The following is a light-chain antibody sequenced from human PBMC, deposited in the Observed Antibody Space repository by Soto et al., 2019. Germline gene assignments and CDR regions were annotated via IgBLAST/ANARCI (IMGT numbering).Light chain of an antibody. CDR1: SSNFGAGND. V-gene: IGLV1-40*01. J-gene: IGLJ1*01. CDR2: GNN. Sequence: QAVVTQPPSVSGAPGQRVTISCTGSSSNFGAGNDVQWYQQLPGTAPKLLIFGNNNRPSGVPDRFSGSKSGTSASLAISGLQAEDEADYYCQSYDSSLRGYVFGTGNKLTVL. CDR3: QSYDSSLRGYV.